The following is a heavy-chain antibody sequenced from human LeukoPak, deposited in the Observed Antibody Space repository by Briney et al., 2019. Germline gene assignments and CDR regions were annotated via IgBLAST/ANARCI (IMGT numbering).Heavy chain of an antibody. CDR3: ARGGAARLHFQN. CDR1: GGSISTYY. D-gene: IGHD6-6*01. CDR2: VYHSGST. Sequence: SETLSLTCTVSGGSISTYYWNWIRQPPGKGLEWIGYVYHSGSTNYNPSLQSRVTISVDTSKNQFSLNLNSVTAADTAVYYCARGGAARLHFQNWGQGTLVTVSS. V-gene: IGHV4-59*01. J-gene: IGHJ1*01.